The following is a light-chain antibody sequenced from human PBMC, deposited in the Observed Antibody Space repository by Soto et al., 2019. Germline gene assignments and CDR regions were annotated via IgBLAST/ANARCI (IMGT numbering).Light chain of an antibody. CDR1: QSICLA. V-gene: IGKV3-20*01. CDR2: DAS. Sequence: EIVLTRSPATLSVSPGEIATLSCRASQSICLAIAWYQHKPGQAPRLLIYDASSRATDIPDRFSGSGSGTDFTLTISRLEPEDFAIYYCQHYGNSLWTFGQGTKVDIK. CDR3: QHYGNSLWT. J-gene: IGKJ1*01.